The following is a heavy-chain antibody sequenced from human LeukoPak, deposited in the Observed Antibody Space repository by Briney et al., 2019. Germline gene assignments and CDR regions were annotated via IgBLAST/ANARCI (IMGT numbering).Heavy chain of an antibody. CDR2: IWYDGSNK. CDR3: AKVSDSSGSDY. CDR1: GFTFNNYG. V-gene: IGHV3-33*06. Sequence: PGGSLRPSCAASGFTFNNYGVHWVRQAPGKGLEWVAVIWYDGSNKYYEDSVKGRFTISRDNSKNTLYLQMNSLRAEDTAVYYCAKVSDSSGSDYWGQGTLVTVSS. J-gene: IGHJ4*02. D-gene: IGHD3-22*01.